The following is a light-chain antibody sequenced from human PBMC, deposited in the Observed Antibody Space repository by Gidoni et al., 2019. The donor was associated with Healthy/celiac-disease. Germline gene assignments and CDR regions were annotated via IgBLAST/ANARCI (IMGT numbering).Light chain of an antibody. CDR3: QQANSFPYT. CDR1: QGIRTW. J-gene: IGKJ2*01. V-gene: IGKV1-12*02. Sequence: DLQMTQSPSSVSTSVGDRVTITCRASQGIRTWLAWYQQKPGKAPNLLIYAASSLQSGVPSRFSGSGSGTEFTLTISSLQPEDFATYYCQQANSFPYTFGQGTKLEIK. CDR2: AAS.